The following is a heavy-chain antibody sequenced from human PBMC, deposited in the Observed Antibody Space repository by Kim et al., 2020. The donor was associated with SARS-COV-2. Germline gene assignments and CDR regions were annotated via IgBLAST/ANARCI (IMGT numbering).Heavy chain of an antibody. CDR2: MNPNSGNT. Sequence: ASVKVSCKASGYTFTSYDINWVRQATGQGLEWMGWMNPNSGNTGYAQKFQGRVTMTRNTSISTAYMELSSLRSEDTAVYYCARGRWSSGWVGYWGQGTLVTVSS. J-gene: IGHJ4*02. CDR1: GYTFTSYD. CDR3: ARGRWSSGWVGY. V-gene: IGHV1-8*01. D-gene: IGHD6-19*01.